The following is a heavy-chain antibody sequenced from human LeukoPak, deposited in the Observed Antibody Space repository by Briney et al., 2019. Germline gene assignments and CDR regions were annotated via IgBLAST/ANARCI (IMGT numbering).Heavy chain of an antibody. CDR3: AREDASAFDI. J-gene: IGHJ3*02. CDR2: ISGSGGST. V-gene: IGHV3-23*01. D-gene: IGHD2-2*01. CDR1: GFTFSSYG. Sequence: PGGTLRLSCAASGFTFSSYGMGWVRQAPGKGLEWVSAISGSGGSTYYADSVKGRFTISRDNAQNSLYLQMNSLRAEDTAIYYCAREDASAFDIWGQGTMVTVSS.